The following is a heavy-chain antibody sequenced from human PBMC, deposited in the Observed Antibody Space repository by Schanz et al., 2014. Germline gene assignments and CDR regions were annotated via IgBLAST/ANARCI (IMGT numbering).Heavy chain of an antibody. J-gene: IGHJ4*02. CDR1: GGTFSRLT. CDR3: ARDRLECGAECYSVEVFEI. D-gene: IGHD2-21*01. V-gene: IGHV1-69*08. Sequence: QVQLVQSGADVKKPGSSVRVSCKASGGTFSRLTFSWVRQAPGQGLEWMGRVIPILGVTHYAQKFQGRVTITADKSTTTAYMELNSLNSDDTAVYYCARDRLECGAECYSVEVFEIWGQGTLVTVSS. CDR2: VIPILGVT.